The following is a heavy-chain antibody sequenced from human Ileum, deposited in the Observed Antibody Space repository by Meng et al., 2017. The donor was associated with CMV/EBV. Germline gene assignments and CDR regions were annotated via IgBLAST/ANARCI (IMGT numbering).Heavy chain of an antibody. V-gene: IGHV6-1*01. D-gene: IGHD2-2*01. Sequence: VQLTQSGPGLVKASQTLSLTCASSGDSVSSKSVTWNWIRQSPSRGLEWLGRTYYRSKWYNDYAVSVKSRITINPDTSRNHFFLQLSSVSPEDTAVYYCARNIFEDQMLPFDYWGQGTLVTVSS. J-gene: IGHJ4*02. CDR3: ARNIFEDQMLPFDY. CDR1: GDSVSSKSVT. CDR2: TYYRSKWYN.